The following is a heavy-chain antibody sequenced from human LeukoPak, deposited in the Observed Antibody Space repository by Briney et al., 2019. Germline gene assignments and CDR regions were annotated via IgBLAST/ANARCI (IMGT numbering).Heavy chain of an antibody. CDR2: IRSRTKGATT. D-gene: IGHD1-14*01. V-gene: IGHV3-49*04. Sequence: PGGSLRLSCATSGFTFGDYPMNWVRQRPGKGPEWVGIIRSRTKGATTDYAASVKGRFTISRDDSKATVYLQMDSLKIEDTAVYYCSRDLGTTETGDDYWGQGTLGTVSS. J-gene: IGHJ4*02. CDR1: GFTFGDYP. CDR3: SRDLGTTETGDDY.